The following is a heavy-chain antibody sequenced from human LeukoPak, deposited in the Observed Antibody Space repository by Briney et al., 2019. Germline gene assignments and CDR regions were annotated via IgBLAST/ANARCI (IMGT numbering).Heavy chain of an antibody. CDR1: GFTFDDYG. V-gene: IGHV3-20*01. D-gene: IGHD2-15*01. J-gene: IGHJ3*02. CDR3: ARGVGYCSGGSCYGLRAFDI. CDR2: INWNGGST. Sequence: GGSLRLSCAASGFTFDDYGMSWVRQAPGKGLEWVSGINWNGGSTGYADSVKGRFTISRDNAKNSLYLQMNSLRAEDTALYHCARGVGYCSGGSCYGLRAFDIWGQGTMVTVSS.